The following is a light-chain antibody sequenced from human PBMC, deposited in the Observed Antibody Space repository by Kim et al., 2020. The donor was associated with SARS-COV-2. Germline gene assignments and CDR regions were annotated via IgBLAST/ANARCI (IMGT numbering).Light chain of an antibody. V-gene: IGLV3-19*01. J-gene: IGLJ2*01. CDR2: GKN. Sequence: VALGQTVRITCQGASLRSYYASWFQQKPGQAPILVIYGKNNRPSGIPDRFSGSSSGNTASLTITGTQAGDEADYYCNSRDSNDNVVFGGGTQLTVL. CDR1: SLRSYY. CDR3: NSRDSNDNVV.